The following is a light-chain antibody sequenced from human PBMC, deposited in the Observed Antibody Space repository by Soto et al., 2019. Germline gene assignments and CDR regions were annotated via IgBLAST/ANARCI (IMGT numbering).Light chain of an antibody. V-gene: IGLV2-14*01. Sequence: QSALTQPASVSGSPGQSITISCTGTSSDVGNYDYVSWYQQHPGKAPKLMIYEVSNRPSGVSNRFSGSKSGNTASLTISGLQAADEADYYCSSYTNINTLIFGGGTQLTVL. J-gene: IGLJ2*01. CDR1: SSDVGNYDY. CDR2: EVS. CDR3: SSYTNINTLI.